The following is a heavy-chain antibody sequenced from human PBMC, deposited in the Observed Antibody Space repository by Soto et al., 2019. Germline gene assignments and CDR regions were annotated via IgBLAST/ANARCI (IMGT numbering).Heavy chain of an antibody. CDR1: GFTFTSSA. CDR2: IVVGSGNT. V-gene: IGHV1-58*01. Sequence: QMQLVQSGPEVKKPGTSVKVSCKASGFTFTSSAVQWVRQARGQRLEWIGWIVVGSGNTNYAQKFQERVTITRDMSTSTAYMELSSLRSEDTAVYYCAASYGSGSQYYYYGMDVRGQGTTVTVSS. CDR3: AASYGSGSQYYYYGMDV. J-gene: IGHJ6*02. D-gene: IGHD3-10*01.